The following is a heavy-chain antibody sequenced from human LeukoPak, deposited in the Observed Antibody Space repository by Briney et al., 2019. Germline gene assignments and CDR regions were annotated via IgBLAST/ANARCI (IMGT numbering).Heavy chain of an antibody. D-gene: IGHD5-24*01. CDR1: GYTFTGYY. CDR3: ARGHSRDGYNFFSD. V-gene: IGHV1-2*02. CDR2: INPNSGGT. Sequence: GASVTVSCKASGYTFTGYYMHWVRQAPGQGLEWMGWINPNSGGTNYAQKFQGRVTMTRDTSISTAYMELSRLRSDDTAVYYCARGHSRDGYNFFSDWGQGTLVTVSS. J-gene: IGHJ4*02.